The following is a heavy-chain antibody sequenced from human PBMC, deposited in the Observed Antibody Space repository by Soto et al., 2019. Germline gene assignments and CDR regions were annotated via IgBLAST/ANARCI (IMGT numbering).Heavy chain of an antibody. CDR1: GFTFSSYA. Sequence: GGSLSLSCAASGFTFSSYAMSWVRQAPGKGLEWVSVISGSGGNTYYADSVKGRFTISRDNSKNTLYLQLNSLRAEDTAVYYCAKPNLYCSSTSCYDFWGQGTLVTVSS. D-gene: IGHD2-2*01. J-gene: IGHJ4*02. CDR2: ISGSGGNT. CDR3: AKPNLYCSSTSCYDF. V-gene: IGHV3-23*01.